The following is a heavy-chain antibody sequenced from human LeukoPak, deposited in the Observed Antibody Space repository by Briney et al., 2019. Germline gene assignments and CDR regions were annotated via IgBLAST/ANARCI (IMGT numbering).Heavy chain of an antibody. CDR1: GGSISSYY. Sequence: SETLSLTCTVSGGSISSYYWSWIRQPPGKGLEWIGYIYYSGSTNYNPSLKSRVTISADTSKNQFSLNLSSVTAADTAVYYCVRQRVVGFYDPFDFWGQGTLVTVSS. V-gene: IGHV4-59*08. CDR3: VRQRVVGFYDPFDF. J-gene: IGHJ4*02. CDR2: IYYSGST. D-gene: IGHD2/OR15-2a*01.